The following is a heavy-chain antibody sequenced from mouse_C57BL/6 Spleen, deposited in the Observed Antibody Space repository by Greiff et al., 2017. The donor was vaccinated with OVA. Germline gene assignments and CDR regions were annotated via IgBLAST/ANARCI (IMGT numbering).Heavy chain of an antibody. J-gene: IGHJ2*01. Sequence: VQLQQSGPELVKPGASVKISCKASGYTFTDYYMNWVKQSHGKSLEWIGDINPNNGGTSYNQKFKGKATLTVDKSSSTAYMELRSLTSEDSAVYYCANLAYYSNYAFDYWGQGTTLTVSS. CDR1: GYTFTDYY. CDR3: ANLAYYSNYAFDY. V-gene: IGHV1-26*01. D-gene: IGHD2-5*01. CDR2: INPNNGGT.